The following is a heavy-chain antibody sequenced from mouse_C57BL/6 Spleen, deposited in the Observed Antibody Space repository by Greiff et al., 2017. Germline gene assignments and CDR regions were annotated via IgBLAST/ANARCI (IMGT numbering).Heavy chain of an antibody. CDR3: ARSNYYGSRYWYFDV. CDR1: GFTFSDYY. D-gene: IGHD1-1*01. V-gene: IGHV5-16*01. Sequence: EVQRVESEGGLVQPGSSMKLSCTASGFTFSDYYMAWVRQVPEKGLEWVANINYDGSSTYYLDSLKSRFIISRDNAKNILYLQMSSLKSEDTATYYCARSNYYGSRYWYFDVWGTGTTVTVSS. CDR2: INYDGSST. J-gene: IGHJ1*03.